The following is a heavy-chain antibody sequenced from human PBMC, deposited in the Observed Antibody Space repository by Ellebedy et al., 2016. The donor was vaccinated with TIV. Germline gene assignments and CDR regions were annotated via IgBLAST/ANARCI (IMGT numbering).Heavy chain of an antibody. D-gene: IGHD5-18*01. CDR2: IYPGDSDI. CDR1: GYSFSDYW. CDR3: ASNYGYGVPVDF. V-gene: IGHV5-51*01. Sequence: GESLKISCVVSGYSFSDYWIGWVRQTPGKGLEYMGSIYPGDSDIRYSPSFQGQVTVSADKSMSTAYLQWTSLKASDTALYFCASNYGYGVPVDFWGQGTLVIVSS. J-gene: IGHJ4*02.